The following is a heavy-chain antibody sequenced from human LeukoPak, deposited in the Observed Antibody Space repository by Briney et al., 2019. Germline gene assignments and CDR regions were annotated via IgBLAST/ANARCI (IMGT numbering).Heavy chain of an antibody. V-gene: IGHV1-2*06. J-gene: IGHJ4*02. Sequence: ASVKVSCKASGYTFTGYYMRWVRQAPGQGLEWMGRINPNSGGTNYAQKFQGRVTMTRDTSITTAYMEMSWLTSDDTAVYYCARGDSSGYPLYWGQGTLVTVSS. D-gene: IGHD3-22*01. CDR1: GYTFTGYY. CDR2: INPNSGGT. CDR3: ARGDSSGYPLY.